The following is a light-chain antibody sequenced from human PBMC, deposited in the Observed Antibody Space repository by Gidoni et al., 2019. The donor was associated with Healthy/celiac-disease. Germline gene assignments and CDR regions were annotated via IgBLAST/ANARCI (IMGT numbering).Light chain of an antibody. Sequence: QSVLTQPTSASGTPGQRVTISCSGNSSNIGSNYVYWYQQLPGTAPTLLIYRNNQRPSGVPDRFSGSKSGTSASLASSGLRSEDEADYYWAAWDDSLSGPVFGGGTQLTVL. CDR3: AAWDDSLSGPV. CDR2: RNN. J-gene: IGLJ7*01. CDR1: SSNIGSNY. V-gene: IGLV1-47*01.